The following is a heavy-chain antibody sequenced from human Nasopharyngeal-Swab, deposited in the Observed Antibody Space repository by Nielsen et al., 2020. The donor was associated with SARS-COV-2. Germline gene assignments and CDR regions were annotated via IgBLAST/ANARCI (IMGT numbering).Heavy chain of an antibody. CDR3: AREPDSSGWYATSNWFDP. V-gene: IGHV1-2*06. CDR1: GYTFTGYY. CDR2: INPNSGGT. J-gene: IGHJ5*02. D-gene: IGHD6-19*01. Sequence: ASVQVSCKASGYTFTGYYMHWVRQAPGQGLEWMGRINPNSGGTNYAQKFQGRVTMTRDTSISTAYVELSRLRSDDTAVYYCAREPDSSGWYATSNWFDPWGQGTLVTVSS.